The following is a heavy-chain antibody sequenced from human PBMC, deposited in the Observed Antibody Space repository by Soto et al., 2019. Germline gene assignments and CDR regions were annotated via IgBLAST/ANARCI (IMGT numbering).Heavy chain of an antibody. CDR3: ARGTTTSAFSAMDV. V-gene: IGHV3-30-3*01. J-gene: IGHJ6*02. Sequence: QVQLVESGGGVVQPGRSLRLSCAASGFTFSYHALNWVRQAPGKGLEWVAVISYDGDNKYVAESVKGRFTISRDNSKNPVSLQMNSVRTEDTAMYCCARGTTTSAFSAMDVWGQWTTGTVSS. CDR1: GFTFSYHA. D-gene: IGHD1-1*01. CDR2: ISYDGDNK.